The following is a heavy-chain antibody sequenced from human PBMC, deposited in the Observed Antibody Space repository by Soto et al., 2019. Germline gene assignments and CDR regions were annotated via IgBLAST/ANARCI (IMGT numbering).Heavy chain of an antibody. CDR3: AKGGRQWLVTSDFNY. J-gene: IGHJ4*02. Sequence: VQLVESGGGVVQPGRSLRLSCAASGFTFSDYAMHWVRQAPGKGLEWVAVVSHDGRNTHYADSVKGRFTISRDSSKNTVXXXXTXXXXXXXXXYYCAKGGRQWLVTSDFNYWGQGALVAVSS. D-gene: IGHD6-19*01. CDR2: VSHDGRNT. V-gene: IGHV3-30*18. CDR1: GFTFSDYA.